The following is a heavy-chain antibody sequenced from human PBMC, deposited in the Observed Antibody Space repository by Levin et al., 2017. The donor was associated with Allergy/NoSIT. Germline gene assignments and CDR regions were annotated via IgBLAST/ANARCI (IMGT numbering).Heavy chain of an antibody. CDR3: ARLPTGFPNWFDP. D-gene: IGHD4-17*01. CDR1: GGSISTNTCT. J-gene: IGHJ5*02. V-gene: IGHV4-39*01. Sequence: SQTLSLTCTVSGGSISTNTCTWGWSRQPPGKGLEWIGNIRYRGSTDYNPSLESRVTISLDTSKNQFSLRLSSVTAADTAVYYCARLPTGFPNWFDPWGQGILVTVSS. CDR2: IRYRGST.